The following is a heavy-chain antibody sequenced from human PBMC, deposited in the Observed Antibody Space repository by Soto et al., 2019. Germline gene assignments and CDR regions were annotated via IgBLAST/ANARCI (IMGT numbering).Heavy chain of an antibody. V-gene: IGHV3-23*01. CDR3: AKDPQVYESPSAFDI. Sequence: ASGFTFSSYAMSWVGQAPGKGLEWVSAISGSGGSTYYADSVKGRFTISRDNSKNTLYLQMNSLRAEDTAVYYCAKDPQVYESPSAFDIWGQGTMGTV. CDR1: GFTFSSYA. J-gene: IGHJ3*02. CDR2: ISGSGGST. D-gene: IGHD5-12*01.